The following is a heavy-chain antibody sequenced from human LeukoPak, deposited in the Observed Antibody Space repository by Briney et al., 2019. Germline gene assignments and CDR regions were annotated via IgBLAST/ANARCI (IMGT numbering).Heavy chain of an antibody. CDR1: GGSISSSSYY. D-gene: IGHD2-21*01. Sequence: PSETLSLTCTVSGGSISSSSYYWGWIRQPPGKGLEWIGSIYYSGSTYYNPSLKSRVTISVDTSKNQFSLKLSSVTAADTAVYYCVGGRMRKNNIVVVVYYWGQGTLVTVSS. V-gene: IGHV4-39*07. J-gene: IGHJ4*02. CDR3: VGGRMRKNNIVVVVYY. CDR2: IYYSGST.